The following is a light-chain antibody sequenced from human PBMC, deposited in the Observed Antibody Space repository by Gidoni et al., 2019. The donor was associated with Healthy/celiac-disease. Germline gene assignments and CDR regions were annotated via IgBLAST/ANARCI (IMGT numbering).Light chain of an antibody. Sequence: DIQMTQSPSSLSASVGDRVTITCRASQSISSYLNWYQQKPGKAPKLLIYAASSLQSGVPSRFSGSGSGTDFTLTISSLQPEDFATYYCQQSYSTPRGYTFXXXTKLEIK. CDR3: QQSYSTPRGYT. CDR1: QSISSY. CDR2: AAS. J-gene: IGKJ2*01. V-gene: IGKV1-39*01.